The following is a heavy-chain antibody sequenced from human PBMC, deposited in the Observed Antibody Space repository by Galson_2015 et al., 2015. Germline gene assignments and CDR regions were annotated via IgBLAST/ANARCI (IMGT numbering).Heavy chain of an antibody. CDR3: ARSSRYSGSYSFDY. J-gene: IGHJ4*02. V-gene: IGHV3-48*03. CDR2: ISNSGTTI. CDR1: GFTFSSYE. D-gene: IGHD1-26*01. Sequence: SLRLSCAASGFTFSSYEMNWVRQVPGKGLEWVSYISNSGTTIYHADSVKGRFTISRDNAKNSLYLQMSTLRAEDTAVYYCARSSRYSGSYSFDYWGQGTLVTVSS.